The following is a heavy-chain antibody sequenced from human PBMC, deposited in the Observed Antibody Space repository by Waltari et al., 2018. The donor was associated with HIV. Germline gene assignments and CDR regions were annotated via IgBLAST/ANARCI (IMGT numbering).Heavy chain of an antibody. V-gene: IGHV3-23*01. CDR3: AKGLLGCGGDCSGWGYYFDY. D-gene: IGHD2-21*01. J-gene: IGHJ4*02. Sequence: EVQLLESGGGLVQPGGSLRLSCAASGVTFSSYAMSWVRQAPGKGLEWVSAISGSGGSTYYADSVKGRFTISRDNSKNTLYLQMNSLRAEDTAVYYCAKGLLGCGGDCSGWGYYFDYWGQGTLVTVSS. CDR2: ISGSGGST. CDR1: GVTFSSYA.